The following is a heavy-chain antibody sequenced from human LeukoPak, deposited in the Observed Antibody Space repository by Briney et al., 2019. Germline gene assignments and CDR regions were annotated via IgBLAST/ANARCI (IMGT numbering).Heavy chain of an antibody. CDR3: ARVDCSGGSCLIDY. V-gene: IGHV1-69*13. Sequence: ASVKVSCKASGGTFISYAISWVRQAPGQGREWMGGIIPIFGTANYAQKFQGRVTITADESTSTASMELSSLRSEDTAVYYCARVDCSGGSCLIDYWGQGTLVTVSS. D-gene: IGHD2-15*01. CDR1: GGTFISYA. J-gene: IGHJ4*02. CDR2: IIPIFGTA.